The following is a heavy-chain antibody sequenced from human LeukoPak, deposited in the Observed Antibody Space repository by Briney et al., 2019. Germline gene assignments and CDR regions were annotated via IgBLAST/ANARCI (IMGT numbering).Heavy chain of an antibody. J-gene: IGHJ4*02. CDR3: ARMNYVSSGWGAPFDY. Sequence: GGSLRLSCVASGFTFSNYDMSWIRQAPGKGLEWVSGVTGSGGITYYADSVKGRFTISRDNAKNSLYLQMNSLRAEDTAVYYCARMNYVSSGWGAPFDYWGQGTLVTVSS. CDR2: VTGSGGIT. CDR1: GFTFSNYD. D-gene: IGHD1-7*01. V-gene: IGHV3-23*01.